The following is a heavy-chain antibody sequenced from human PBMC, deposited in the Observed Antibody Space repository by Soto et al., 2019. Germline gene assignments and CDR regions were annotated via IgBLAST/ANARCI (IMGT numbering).Heavy chain of an antibody. V-gene: IGHV3-33*01. D-gene: IGHD3-22*01. CDR2: IWYDGSNK. Sequence: GGSLRLSCAASGFTFSSYGMHWVRQAPGKGLEWVAVIWYDGSNKYYADSVKGRFTISRDNSKNTLYLQMNSLRAEDTAVYYCAREGVYYDSSGSRGYYYYGMDVWGQGTTVTVSS. CDR3: AREGVYYDSSGSRGYYYYGMDV. CDR1: GFTFSSYG. J-gene: IGHJ6*02.